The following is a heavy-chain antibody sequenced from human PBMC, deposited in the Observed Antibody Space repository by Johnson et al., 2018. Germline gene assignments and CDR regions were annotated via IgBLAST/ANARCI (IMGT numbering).Heavy chain of an antibody. Sequence: QVQLVESGGGVVQPGRSXRLSCAVSGFTFSSYGMHWVRPGKGLEWVAVISYDGSNKYYADSVKGRFTISRDSSKNTLYLQMNSLSAEDTAVYYCARNNWDYYYMDVWGKGTTVTVSS. CDR3: ARNNWDYYYMDV. CDR2: ISYDGSNK. CDR1: GFTFSSYG. V-gene: IGHV3-30*03. J-gene: IGHJ6*03. D-gene: IGHD1-20*01.